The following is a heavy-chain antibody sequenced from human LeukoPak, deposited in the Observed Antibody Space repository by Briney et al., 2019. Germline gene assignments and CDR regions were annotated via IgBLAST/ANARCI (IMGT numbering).Heavy chain of an antibody. D-gene: IGHD2-21*02. V-gene: IGHV2-5*02. CDR1: GFSLSTRGVG. J-gene: IGHJ4*02. Sequence: ESGPTLVNPTQTLTLTCTFSGFSLSTRGVGVGWIRQPPGKALEWLALIYWDDDKRYSPSLKSRLTITKDASKNQVVLTMTNMDPVDTATYYCAHIRCGGDCYSLYFDYWGQGTLVTVSS. CDR3: AHIRCGGDCYSLYFDY. CDR2: IYWDDDK.